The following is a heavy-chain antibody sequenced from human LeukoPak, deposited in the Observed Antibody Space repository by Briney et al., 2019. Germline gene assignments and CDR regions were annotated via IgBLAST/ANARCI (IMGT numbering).Heavy chain of an antibody. V-gene: IGHV3-30*03. D-gene: IGHD1-26*01. CDR2: ISNDGSKK. CDR3: VRDGVGATTYFGYFDH. J-gene: IGHJ4*02. CDR1: GFTFSSYG. Sequence: GGSLRLSCAASGFTFSSYGMHWVRQAPGKGLDWVAVISNDGSKKYYADSVKGRFTISRDNSKNTLSLQVSSLRTEDTAVYYCVRDGVGATTYFGYFDHWGQGNLVTVSS.